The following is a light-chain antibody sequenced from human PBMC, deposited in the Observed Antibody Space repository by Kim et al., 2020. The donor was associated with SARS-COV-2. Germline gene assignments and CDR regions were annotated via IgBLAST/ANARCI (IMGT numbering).Light chain of an antibody. Sequence: SYELTQPPSVSVSPGQTASITCSGDKLGDKYACWYQQKPGQSPVLVIYQDSKRPSGIPERFSGSNSGNTATLTLSGTQAMDEADYYCQAWDSSTGVVFGG. CDR3: QAWDSSTGVV. V-gene: IGLV3-1*01. CDR2: QDS. J-gene: IGLJ2*01. CDR1: KLGDKY.